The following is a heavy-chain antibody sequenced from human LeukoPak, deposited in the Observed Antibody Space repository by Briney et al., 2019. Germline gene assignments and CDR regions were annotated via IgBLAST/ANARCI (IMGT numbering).Heavy chain of an antibody. J-gene: IGHJ6*02. CDR2: ISYDGSNK. CDR3: AKARLPDPYYYYYGMDV. V-gene: IGHV3-30*18. Sequence: GGSLRLSCAASGFTFSSYGMHWVRQAPGEGLEWVAVISYDGSNKYYADSVKGRFTISRDNSKNTLYLQMNSLRAEDTAVYYCAKARLPDPYYYYYGMDVWGQGTTVTVSS. CDR1: GFTFSSYG.